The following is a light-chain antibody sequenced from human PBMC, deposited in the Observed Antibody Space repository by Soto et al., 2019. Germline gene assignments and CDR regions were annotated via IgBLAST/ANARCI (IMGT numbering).Light chain of an antibody. V-gene: IGLV2-14*01. CDR3: SSYTSSSTVV. CDR2: EVS. Sequence: QSALTQPASVSGSPGQSITISCTGTSSDVGGYNYVSWYQQHPGKAPKLMIYEVSNRPSGVPNRFSGSKSGNTASLTISGLQAEDEADYYGSSYTSSSTVVFGGGTQLTVL. CDR1: SSDVGGYNY. J-gene: IGLJ2*01.